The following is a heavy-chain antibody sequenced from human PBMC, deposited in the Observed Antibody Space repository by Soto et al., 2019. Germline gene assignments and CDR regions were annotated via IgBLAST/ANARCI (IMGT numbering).Heavy chain of an antibody. CDR1: GGTFSSYA. D-gene: IGHD2-21*02. J-gene: IGHJ3*02. CDR2: IIPIFGTA. CDR3: AREHIVVVTAKGPGGGQDAFDI. Sequence: GASVKFSCKASGGTFSSYAISWVRQAPGQGLEWMGGIIPIFGTANYAQKFQGRVTITADKSTSTAYMELSSLRSEDTAVYYCAREHIVVVTAKGPGGGQDAFDIWGQGTMVTVS. V-gene: IGHV1-69*06.